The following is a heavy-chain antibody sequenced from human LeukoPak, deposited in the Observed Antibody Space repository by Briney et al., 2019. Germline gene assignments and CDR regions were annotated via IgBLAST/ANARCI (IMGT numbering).Heavy chain of an antibody. J-gene: IGHJ4*02. V-gene: IGHV4-59*08. Sequence: SETLSLTCTVSGGSMSTYYWSWIRQPPGKGLEWIGYIYDSGSTNYNPSLKSRVTISVDTSRNHFSLNLSSVTPADTAVYYCARRGSGGRSFDYWGQGTLVTVSS. CDR3: ARRGSGGRSFDY. CDR2: IYDSGST. D-gene: IGHD3-10*01. CDR1: GGSMSTYY.